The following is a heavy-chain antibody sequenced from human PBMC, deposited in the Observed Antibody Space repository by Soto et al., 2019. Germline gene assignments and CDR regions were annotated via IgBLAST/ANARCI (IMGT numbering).Heavy chain of an antibody. V-gene: IGHV4-59*01. D-gene: IGHD3-22*01. CDR3: ASGFYDSRGYSEAFDI. CDR2: VSSSGST. Sequence: TLSLTCTVSGGSISGYHWNWIRQPPGKGLEWIAYVSSSGSTKYNPSLKSRVTISIDTTKNQFSLRLSSVTAADTAVYYCASGFYDSRGYSEAFDIWGQGTKVTVSS. CDR1: GGSISGYH. J-gene: IGHJ3*02.